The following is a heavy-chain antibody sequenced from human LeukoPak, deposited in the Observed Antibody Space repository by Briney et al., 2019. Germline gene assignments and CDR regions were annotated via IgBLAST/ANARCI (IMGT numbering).Heavy chain of an antibody. J-gene: IGHJ4*02. CDR3: ARILGYSYGQADY. CDR1: GYTFTRYA. CDR2: ISAYNGNT. Sequence: ASVKVSCKASGYTFTRYAITWVRQAPGQGPEWMGRISAYNGNTNYAQKLRGRVTMTTDTSTSTAYMELRSLRSDDTAVYYCARILGYSYGQADYWGQGTLVTVSS. V-gene: IGHV1-18*01. D-gene: IGHD5-18*01.